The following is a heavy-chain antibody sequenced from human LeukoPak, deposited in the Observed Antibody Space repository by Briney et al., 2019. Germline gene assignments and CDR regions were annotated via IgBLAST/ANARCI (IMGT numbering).Heavy chain of an antibody. CDR1: GGSISSSSYY. V-gene: IGHV4-39*01. J-gene: IGHJ3*02. Sequence: PSETLSLTCTVSGGSISSSSYYWGWIRQPPGKGLEWIGSIYYSGSTYYNPSLKSRVTISVDTSKNQFSLKLSSVTAADTAVYYCASIAVAGFTDAFDIWGQGTMVTVSS. CDR2: IYYSGST. D-gene: IGHD6-19*01. CDR3: ASIAVAGFTDAFDI.